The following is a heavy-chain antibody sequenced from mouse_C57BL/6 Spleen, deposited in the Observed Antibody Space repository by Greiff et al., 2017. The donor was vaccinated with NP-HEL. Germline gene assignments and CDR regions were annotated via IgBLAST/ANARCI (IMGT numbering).Heavy chain of an antibody. D-gene: IGHD2-3*01. J-gene: IGHJ3*01. CDR3: ARKGIFDGGWFAY. V-gene: IGHV1-50*01. CDR1: GYTFTSYW. Sequence: VQLQQPGAELVKPGASVKLSCKASGYTFTSYWMQWVKQRPGQGLEWIGEIDPSDSYTNYNQKFKGKATLTVDTSSSTAYMQLSSLTSEDSAVYYCARKGIFDGGWFAYWGQGTLVTVSA. CDR2: IDPSDSYT.